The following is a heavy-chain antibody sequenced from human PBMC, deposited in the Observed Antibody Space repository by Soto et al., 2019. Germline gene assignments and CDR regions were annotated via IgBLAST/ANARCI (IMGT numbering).Heavy chain of an antibody. V-gene: IGHV5-51*01. CDR1: GYSFTSYW. Sequence: PGESLKISCKGSGYSFTSYWIGWVRQMPGKGLEWMGIIYPGDSDTRYSPSFQGQVTISADKCISTAYLQWSSLKASDTAMYYCARAHDILTGYYTDYYYYGMDVWGQGTTVTVSS. J-gene: IGHJ6*02. CDR3: ARAHDILTGYYTDYYYYGMDV. D-gene: IGHD3-9*01. CDR2: IYPGDSDT.